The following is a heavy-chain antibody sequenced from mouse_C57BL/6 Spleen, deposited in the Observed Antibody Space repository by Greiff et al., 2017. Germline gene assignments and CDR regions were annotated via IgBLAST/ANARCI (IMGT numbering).Heavy chain of an antibody. CDR2: IYPADGDT. V-gene: IGHV1-80*01. CDR3: ARKGDYDGLAWFAY. CDR1: GYAFSSYW. Sequence: VQLQQSGAELVKPGASVKISCKASGYAFSSYWMNWVKQRPGKGLEWIGQIYPADGDTNYNGKFKGKDTLTAAKSSSTAYMQLSSLTSEDSAVYFCARKGDYDGLAWFAYWGQGTLVTVSA. J-gene: IGHJ3*01. D-gene: IGHD2-4*01.